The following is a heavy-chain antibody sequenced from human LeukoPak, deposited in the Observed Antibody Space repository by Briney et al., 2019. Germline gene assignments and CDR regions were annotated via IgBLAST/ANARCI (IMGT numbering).Heavy chain of an antibody. Sequence: PSETLSLTCTVSGGSISSSFWCWIRQPPGKGLEWIGYIYYTGSANYNPSLKSRVTISPDTSKTQFSLKLTSVTAADTAVYYCARDGSTWYGGFLEYWGQGILVTVSS. CDR2: IYYTGSA. CDR1: GGSISSSF. J-gene: IGHJ4*02. V-gene: IGHV4-59*01. D-gene: IGHD6-13*01. CDR3: ARDGSTWYGGFLEY.